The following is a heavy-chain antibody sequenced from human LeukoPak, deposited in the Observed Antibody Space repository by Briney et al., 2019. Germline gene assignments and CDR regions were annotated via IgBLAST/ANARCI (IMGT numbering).Heavy chain of an antibody. Sequence: SETLSLTCAVDGGSFSGYYWSWIRQPPGKGLEWIGEINHSGSTNHNPSLKSRVTILVDTSKNQFSLKLSSVTAADTAMYYCARGLRLLPPRFDIWGQGTMVTVSS. CDR1: GGSFSGYY. J-gene: IGHJ3*02. V-gene: IGHV4-34*01. CDR2: INHSGST. CDR3: ARGLRLLPPRFDI. D-gene: IGHD2-15*01.